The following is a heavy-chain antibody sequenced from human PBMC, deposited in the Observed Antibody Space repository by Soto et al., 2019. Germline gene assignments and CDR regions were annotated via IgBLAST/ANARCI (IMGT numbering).Heavy chain of an antibody. CDR2: ISYDGSNK. CDR1: GFTFSSYA. Sequence: GGSLRLSCAASGFTFSSYAMHWVRQAPGKGLEWVAVISYDGSNKYYADSVKGRFTISRDNSKNTLYLQMNSLRAEDTAVYYCARDYHDGMDVWGQGTTVTVSS. CDR3: ARDYHDGMDV. J-gene: IGHJ6*02. V-gene: IGHV3-30-3*01.